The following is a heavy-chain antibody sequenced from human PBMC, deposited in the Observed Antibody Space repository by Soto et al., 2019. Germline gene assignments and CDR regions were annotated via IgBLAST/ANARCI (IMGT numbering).Heavy chain of an antibody. D-gene: IGHD4-17*01. CDR2: ISGSGGST. J-gene: IGHJ4*02. Sequence: GGSLRLSCAASGFTFSSYAMSWVRQAPGKGLEWVSAISGSGGSTYYADSVKGRFTISRDNSKNTLYLQMNSLRAEDTAVYYCANYSDYVGYFDYWGQGTLVTVSS. V-gene: IGHV3-23*01. CDR3: ANYSDYVGYFDY. CDR1: GFTFSSYA.